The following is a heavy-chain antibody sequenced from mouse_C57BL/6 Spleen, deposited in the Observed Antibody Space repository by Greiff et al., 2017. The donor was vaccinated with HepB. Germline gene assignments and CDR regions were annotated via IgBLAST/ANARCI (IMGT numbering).Heavy chain of an antibody. CDR1: GYTFTSYW. CDR3: ARRENSLDY. J-gene: IGHJ2*01. V-gene: IGHV1-69*01. CDR2: IDPSDSYT. Sequence: VQLQQSGAELVMPGASVKLSCKASGYTFTSYWMHWVKQRPGQGLEWIGEIDPSDSYTNYNQKFKGKSTLTVDKSSSTAYMQLSSLTSEDSAVYYCARRENSLDYWGQGTTLTVSS. D-gene: IGHD2-12*01.